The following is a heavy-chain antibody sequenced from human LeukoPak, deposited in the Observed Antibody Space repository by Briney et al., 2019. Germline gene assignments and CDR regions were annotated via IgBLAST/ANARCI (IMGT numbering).Heavy chain of an antibody. V-gene: IGHV4-34*01. J-gene: IGHJ4*02. CDR3: ARRARCSSTSCYKARGYSYGLGFDY. CDR1: GGSFSGYY. D-gene: IGHD2-2*02. CDR2: INHSGST. Sequence: SETLSLTCAVYGGSFSGYYWSWIRQPPGKGLEWIGEINHSGSTNYNPSLKRRVTISVDTSNNQFSLKLSSVTAADTAVYYCARRARCSSTSCYKARGYSYGLGFDYWGQGTLVTVSS.